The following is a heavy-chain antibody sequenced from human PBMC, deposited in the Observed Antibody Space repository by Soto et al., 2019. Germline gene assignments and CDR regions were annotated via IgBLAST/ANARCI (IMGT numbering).Heavy chain of an antibody. CDR2: IYTSGST. CDR1: GGSISGYH. D-gene: IGHD3-10*01. CDR3: ARGKTLGSGSYFRQSWFDP. Sequence: SSETLPLTCTVSGGSISGYHWSWMRQPAGKGLEWIGRIYTSGSTNYNPSLKSRLTMSVDTSKNQFSLELSSVTAADTAVYYCARGKTLGSGSYFRQSWFDPWGQGTRVTVSS. J-gene: IGHJ5*02. V-gene: IGHV4-4*07.